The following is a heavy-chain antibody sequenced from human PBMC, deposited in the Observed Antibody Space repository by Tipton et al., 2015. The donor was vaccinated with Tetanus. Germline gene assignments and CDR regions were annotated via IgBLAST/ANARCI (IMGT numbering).Heavy chain of an antibody. CDR2: INHSGST. CDR1: AGSFSGYY. V-gene: IGHV4-34*01. Sequence: TLSLTCAVYAGSFSGYYWTWIRQSPGEGLEWIGEINHSGSTNYNPSLKSRVTMSVDTSRDQFSLKLKSVTAADTAVYYCARVYYGSGSYYFDYWGQGTLVTVSS. CDR3: ARVYYGSGSYYFDY. D-gene: IGHD3-10*01. J-gene: IGHJ4*02.